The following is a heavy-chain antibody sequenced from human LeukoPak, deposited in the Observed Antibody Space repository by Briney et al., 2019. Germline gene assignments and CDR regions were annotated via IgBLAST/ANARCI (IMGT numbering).Heavy chain of an antibody. CDR1: GASINSAGYY. J-gene: IGHJ4*02. CDR3: ARGDY. CDR2: ISYTGST. Sequence: PSETLSLTCTVSGASINSAGYYWSWIRQLPGKGLEWIGYISYTGSTYYNPSLKSRVIISRDTSKNQFSLELSSVTAADTAIYYCARGDYWGQGTLVTVSS. V-gene: IGHV4-31*03.